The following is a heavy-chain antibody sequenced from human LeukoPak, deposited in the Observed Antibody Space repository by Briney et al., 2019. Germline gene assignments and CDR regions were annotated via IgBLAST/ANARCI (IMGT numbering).Heavy chain of an antibody. CDR3: ARDLNAAVAALNY. D-gene: IGHD6-19*01. V-gene: IGHV1-8*01. Sequence: ASVKVSCKASGYTFTSYDFNWVRQATGQGLEWMGWMNPNSGDTGFAQKFQGWVTMTRDTSISTAYMELSRLRSDDTAVYYCARDLNAAVAALNYWGQGTLVTVSS. CDR1: GYTFTSYD. J-gene: IGHJ4*02. CDR2: MNPNSGDT.